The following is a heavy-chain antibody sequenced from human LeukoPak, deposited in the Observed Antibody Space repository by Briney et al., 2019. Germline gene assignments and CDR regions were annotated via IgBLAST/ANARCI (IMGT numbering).Heavy chain of an antibody. CDR2: INHSGST. V-gene: IGHV4-34*01. CDR1: GGSFSGYY. D-gene: IGHD2-2*01. Sequence: PSETLSLTCAVYGGSFSGYYWSWIRQPPGKGLEWIGEINHSGSTNYNPSLKSRVTISVDTSKNQFSLKLSSVTAADTAVYYCARGKDLVVPVALENYYYYGMDVWGQGTTVTVSS. CDR3: ARGKDLVVPVALENYYYYGMDV. J-gene: IGHJ6*02.